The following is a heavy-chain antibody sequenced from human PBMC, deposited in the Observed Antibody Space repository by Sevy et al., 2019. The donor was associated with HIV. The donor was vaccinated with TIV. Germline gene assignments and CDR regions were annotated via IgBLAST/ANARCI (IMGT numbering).Heavy chain of an antibody. CDR3: ARGGFYFGSEDYYGKAGYDS. D-gene: IGHD3-10*01. J-gene: IGHJ4*02. V-gene: IGHV3-9*01. CDR2: INWDGSEK. Sequence: GGSLRLSCATSGFSFNDYAMHWVRQAPGKGLEWVSGINWDGSEKDYADSVEGRFTISRNNDKKSLYLQMSSLRREDTALYFCARGGFYFGSEDYYGKAGYDSWGPGTVVIVSS. CDR1: GFSFNDYA.